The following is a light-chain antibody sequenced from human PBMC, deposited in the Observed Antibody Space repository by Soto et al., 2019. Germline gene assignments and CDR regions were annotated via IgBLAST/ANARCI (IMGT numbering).Light chain of an antibody. CDR3: QQYNNWSWT. J-gene: IGKJ1*01. V-gene: IGKV1-39*01. Sequence: DIQMTQSPSSLSASVGDRATITCRASQSIGTYLTWYLQKPGKAPKLLIYAASSWQSGVPSRFSGSGSGTEFTLTISSLQPEDFAAYYCQQYNNWSWTFGQGTKVDIK. CDR2: AAS. CDR1: QSIGTY.